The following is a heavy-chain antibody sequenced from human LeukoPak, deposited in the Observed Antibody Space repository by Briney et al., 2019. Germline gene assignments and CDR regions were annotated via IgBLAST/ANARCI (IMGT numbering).Heavy chain of an antibody. CDR1: GFTVSSNY. D-gene: IGHD1-1*01. CDR3: AKDFWSTTGSMVPIWFDP. V-gene: IGHV3-66*01. J-gene: IGHJ5*02. Sequence: PGGSLRLSCAASGFTVSSNYMSWVRQAPGKGLEWVSVIYSGGSTYYADSVKGRFTISRDNSKNTLYLQMNSMRAEDTAVYYCAKDFWSTTGSMVPIWFDPWGQGTLVTVSS. CDR2: IYSGGST.